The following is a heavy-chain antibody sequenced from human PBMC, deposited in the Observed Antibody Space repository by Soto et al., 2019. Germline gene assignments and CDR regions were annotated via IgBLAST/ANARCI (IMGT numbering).Heavy chain of an antibody. V-gene: IGHV4-59*12. CDR2: VYYTGRT. D-gene: IGHD3-22*01. CDR1: SGSISTYY. Sequence: SETLSLTCTVSSGSISTYYWCWIRRPPGKGLERIGYVYYTGRTYSNPALKSRLTISVDTSKNQFSLKLSSVTAADTALYYCARETGYDRRGYLTGGLDVWGQGTTVTGSS. J-gene: IGHJ6*02. CDR3: ARETGYDRRGYLTGGLDV.